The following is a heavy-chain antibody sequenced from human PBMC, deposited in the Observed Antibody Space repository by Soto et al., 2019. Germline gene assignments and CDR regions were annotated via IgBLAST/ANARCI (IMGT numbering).Heavy chain of an antibody. CDR3: TRQVLDTVAPKANAY. J-gene: IGHJ4*02. V-gene: IGHV1-18*04. CDR2: ISAYNGNT. CDR1: GYTFTSYV. D-gene: IGHD5-12*01. Sequence: ASVKVSCKASGYTFTSYVLSWVRQAPGQGLVWIGWISAYNGNTKYAQKLQGRVTMTTEKPTTTDHIELSSLVSDDTPVSYCTRQVLDTVAPKANAYGSQGTLVPVSS.